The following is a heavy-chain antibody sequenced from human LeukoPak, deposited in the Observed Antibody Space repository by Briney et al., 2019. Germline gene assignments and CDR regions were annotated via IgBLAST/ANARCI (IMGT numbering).Heavy chain of an antibody. CDR1: GFTFISYG. CDR2: IAYDGSNK. D-gene: IGHD1-26*01. V-gene: IGHV3-33*05. J-gene: IGHJ6*03. Sequence: PGGSLRLSCAASGFTFISYGMHWVRQAPGKGLEWVAFIAYDGSNKYYADSVKGRFTISRDNAKNSLYLQMNSLRAEDTAVYYCARDPYSGSYSAYYYYYMDVWGKGTTVTVSS. CDR3: ARDPYSGSYSAYYYYYMDV.